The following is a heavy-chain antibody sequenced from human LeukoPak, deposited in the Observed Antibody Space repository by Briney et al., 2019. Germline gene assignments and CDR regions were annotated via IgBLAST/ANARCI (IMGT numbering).Heavy chain of an antibody. CDR3: ARVSHYYDSSGYPYFFDY. Sequence: SETLSLTCTISGGSISYYYWSWIRQPPGKGLEWIGYIYYSGSPAYNPSLKSRVTMSVDTSKNQFSLKLSSVTAADTAVYYCARVSHYYDSSGYPYFFDYWGQGTLVTVSS. V-gene: IGHV4-59*01. J-gene: IGHJ4*02. D-gene: IGHD3-22*01. CDR1: GGSISYYY. CDR2: IYYSGSP.